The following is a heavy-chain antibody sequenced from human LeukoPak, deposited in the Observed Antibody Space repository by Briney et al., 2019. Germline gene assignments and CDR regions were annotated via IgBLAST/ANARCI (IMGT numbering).Heavy chain of an antibody. CDR2: MNPNSGNT. J-gene: IGHJ6*03. Sequence: ASVKASCKASGYTFTSYDINWVRQATGQGLQWMGWMNPNSGNTGYAQKFQGRVTITRNTSISTAYLELSSLRSEDTAVYYCARTLDSISWYYYYMDLWGKGTTVTVSS. CDR3: ARTLDSISWYYYYMDL. D-gene: IGHD6-13*01. V-gene: IGHV1-8*03. CDR1: GYTFTSYD.